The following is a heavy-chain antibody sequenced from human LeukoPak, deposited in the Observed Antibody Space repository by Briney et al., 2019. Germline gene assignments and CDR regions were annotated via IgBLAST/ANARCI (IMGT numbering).Heavy chain of an antibody. CDR1: GFTFSNYA. CDR2: ISYEGSVT. V-gene: IGHV3-30*09. CDR3: VRDRAPWGGALGGAKGMDV. D-gene: IGHD3-10*01. J-gene: IGHJ6*04. Sequence: PGGSLRLSCAASGFTFSNYAFHWVRQPPGKGLEWAAVISYEGSVTYYADSVKGRFAVSRDNFKNTLNLEMNSLRVEDTAVYYCVRDRAPWGGALGGAKGMDVWGDGTTVTVSS.